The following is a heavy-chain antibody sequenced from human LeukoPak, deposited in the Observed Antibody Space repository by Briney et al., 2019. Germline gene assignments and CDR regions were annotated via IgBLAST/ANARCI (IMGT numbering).Heavy chain of an antibody. CDR3: ARGSGAYYYSMDV. Sequence: GRSLRLSCAASGFTFSSYGMHWVRQAPGKGLELVAVIWDDGSHEYYEDSVKGRFTISRDNSKNTLYLQMNTLRAEDTALYYCARGSGAYYYSMDVWGQGTTVTVSS. D-gene: IGHD3-10*01. CDR1: GFTFSSYG. J-gene: IGHJ6*02. CDR2: IWDDGSHE. V-gene: IGHV3-33*01.